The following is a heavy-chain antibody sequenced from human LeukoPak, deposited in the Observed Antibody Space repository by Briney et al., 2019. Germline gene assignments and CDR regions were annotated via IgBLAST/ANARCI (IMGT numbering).Heavy chain of an antibody. CDR1: GGTFSSYA. CDR3: ARDKLPAPWDGMDV. D-gene: IGHD2-2*01. V-gene: IGHV1-69*04. Sequence: ASVKVSCKASGGTFSSYAISWVRQAPGQGLEWMGRIIPILGIANYAQKFQGRVTITADKSTSTAYMELSSLRSEDTAVYYCARDKLPAPWDGMDVWGQGTTVTVSS. CDR2: IIPILGIA. J-gene: IGHJ6*02.